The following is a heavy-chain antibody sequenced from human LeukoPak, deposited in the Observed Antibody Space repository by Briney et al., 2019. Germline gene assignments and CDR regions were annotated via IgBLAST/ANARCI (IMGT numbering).Heavy chain of an antibody. CDR1: GFTFSSYE. CDR3: ARPAYCGGNCYYFPDY. D-gene: IGHD2-21*02. J-gene: IGHJ4*02. V-gene: IGHV3-48*03. CDR2: ISSSGSTI. Sequence: GGSLRLSCAASGFTFSSYEMNWVRQAPGKGLEWVSYISSSGSTIYYADSVKGRATISRDNAKNSLYLQMNSLRAEDTAVYYCARPAYCGGNCYYFPDYWGQGTLVTVSS.